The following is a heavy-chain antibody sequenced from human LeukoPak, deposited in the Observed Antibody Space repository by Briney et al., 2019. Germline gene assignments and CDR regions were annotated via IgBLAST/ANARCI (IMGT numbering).Heavy chain of an antibody. Sequence: PSETLSLTCAVYGGSFSGYYWSWIRQPPGKGLEWIGEINHSGSTNYNPSLKSRVTISVDTSKNQFSLKLSSVTAADTAVYYCARDPHIVVVTAIRNDAFDIWGHGTMVTVSS. CDR2: INHSGST. J-gene: IGHJ3*02. CDR3: ARDPHIVVVTAIRNDAFDI. CDR1: GGSFSGYY. V-gene: IGHV4-34*01. D-gene: IGHD2-21*02.